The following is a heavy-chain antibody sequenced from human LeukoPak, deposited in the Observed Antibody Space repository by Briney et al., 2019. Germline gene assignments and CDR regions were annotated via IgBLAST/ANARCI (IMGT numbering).Heavy chain of an antibody. CDR1: GASISCSGYY. D-gene: IGHD6-13*01. J-gene: IGHJ5*02. CDR2: IYDSGST. V-gene: IGHV4-39*07. Sequence: SETLSLTCTVSGASISCSGYYWGWIRQPPGKGLEWIGNIYDSGSTYYNASLQSRVTISIDTSKNQFSLKLSSVTAADTAVYYCARGYSSSWYFNWFDPWGQGTLVTVSS. CDR3: ARGYSSSWYFNWFDP.